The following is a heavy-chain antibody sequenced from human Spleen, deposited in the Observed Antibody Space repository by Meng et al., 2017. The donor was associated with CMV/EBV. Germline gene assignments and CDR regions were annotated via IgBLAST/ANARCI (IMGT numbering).Heavy chain of an antibody. Sequence: ASVKVSCKASGYTFTDYGFSWLRQAPGRGLEWMAWISAYNGGTLYAQNLQGRVTLTTDTSTSTAYMELRSMRSEDTAVYYCARDDYGANSNWFDPWGQGTLVTVSS. J-gene: IGHJ5*02. CDR2: ISAYNGGT. CDR3: ARDDYGANSNWFDP. D-gene: IGHD4/OR15-4a*01. V-gene: IGHV1-18*01. CDR1: GYTFTDYG.